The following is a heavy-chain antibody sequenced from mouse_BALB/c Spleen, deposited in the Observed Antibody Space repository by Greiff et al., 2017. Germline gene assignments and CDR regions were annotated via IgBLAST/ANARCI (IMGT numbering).Heavy chain of an antibody. V-gene: IGHV1-14*01. CDR2: INPYNDGT. CDR1: GYTFTSYV. J-gene: IGHJ4*01. Sequence: EVKLVESGPELVKPGASVKMSCKASGYTFTSYVMHWVKQKPGQGLEWIGYINPYNDGTKYNEKFKGKATLTSDKSSSTAYMELSSLTSEDSAVYYCARRVMITTGGYAMDYWGQGTSVTVSS. CDR3: ARRVMITTGGYAMDY. D-gene: IGHD2-4*01.